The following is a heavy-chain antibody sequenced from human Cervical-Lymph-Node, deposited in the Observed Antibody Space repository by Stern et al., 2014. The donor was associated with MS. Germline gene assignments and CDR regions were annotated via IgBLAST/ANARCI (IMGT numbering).Heavy chain of an antibody. D-gene: IGHD2-21*02. CDR3: ARHGDTSFVY. CDR2: IYYIGTT. Sequence: VQLVQSGPGLVQPSETLSLTCTVSGGSISNYYWSWIRQPPGKGLEWIGYIYYIGTTNYNPSLKIRVTISVDTSKNQFSLRLSSVSVADTAVYYCARHGDTSFVYWGQGTLVTISS. V-gene: IGHV4-59*08. CDR1: GGSISNYY. J-gene: IGHJ4*02.